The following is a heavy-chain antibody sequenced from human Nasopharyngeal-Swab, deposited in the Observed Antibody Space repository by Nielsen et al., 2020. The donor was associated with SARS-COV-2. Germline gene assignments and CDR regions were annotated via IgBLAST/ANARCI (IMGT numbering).Heavy chain of an antibody. CDR3: ARYSSGLGDYYYMDV. J-gene: IGHJ6*03. D-gene: IGHD3-22*01. Sequence: AGSLRLSCAASGFTFSSYGMHWVRQAPAKGLEWVPVIWYDGSHKYYADSVKGRFTTSRDNSKTTLYLQMNSLRPEDTAVYYCARYSSGLGDYYYMDVWGKGTTVTVSS. CDR2: IWYDGSHK. CDR1: GFTFSSYG. V-gene: IGHV3-33*01.